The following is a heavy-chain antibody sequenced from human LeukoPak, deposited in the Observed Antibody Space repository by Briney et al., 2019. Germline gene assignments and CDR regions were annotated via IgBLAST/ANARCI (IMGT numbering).Heavy chain of an antibody. CDR2: IIDSGEST. V-gene: IGHV3-23*01. Sequence: GGSLRLSCAASGFTFSSYAMSWVRQAPGKGLEWVSGIIDSGESTYYANFAKGRFTISRDNSNNTLYLQMNSLRAEDTAVYYCAKLGGQELHNYYVAVCGKVTTVAVSS. CDR1: GFTFSSYA. CDR3: AKLGGQELHNYYVAV. D-gene: IGHD3-16*01. J-gene: IGHJ6*03.